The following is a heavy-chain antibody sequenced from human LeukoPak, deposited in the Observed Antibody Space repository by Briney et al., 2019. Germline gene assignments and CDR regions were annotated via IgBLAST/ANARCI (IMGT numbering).Heavy chain of an antibody. V-gene: IGHV3-23*01. CDR2: ISGSGGST. D-gene: IGHD6-13*01. J-gene: IGHJ4*02. CDR3: ARVSVAGRGLDY. Sequence: GGSLRLSCAASGFTFSSYAMSWVRQAPGKGLEWVSAISGSGGSTYYADSVKGRFTISRDNAKNSLYLQMNSLRAEDTAVYYCARVSVAGRGLDYWGQGTLVTVSS. CDR1: GFTFSSYA.